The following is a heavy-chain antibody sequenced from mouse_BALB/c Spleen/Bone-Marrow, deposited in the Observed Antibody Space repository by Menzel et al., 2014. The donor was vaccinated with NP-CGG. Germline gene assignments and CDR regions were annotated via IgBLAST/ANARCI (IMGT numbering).Heavy chain of an antibody. V-gene: IGHV1-18*01. D-gene: IGHD1-1*01. CDR2: FNPNNGVT. J-gene: IGHJ4*01. CDR1: GYTFTEYT. CDR3: AIYYSDYPVMDY. Sequence: VQLKESGPELGKPGASVKISCKTSGYTFTEYTMHWVKQSHGKSLEWIGGFNPNNGVTIYNQEFKGKATLTVDKSSSTAYMELRSLTSEDSAVYYCAIYYSDYPVMDYWSQGTTVAVSS.